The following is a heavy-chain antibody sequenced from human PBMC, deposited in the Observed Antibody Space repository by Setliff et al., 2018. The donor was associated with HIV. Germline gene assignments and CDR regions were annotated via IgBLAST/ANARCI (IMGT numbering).Heavy chain of an antibody. CDR3: AGGTYCYDSSGYLAAGHFDY. CDR1: GYTFTSYG. J-gene: IGHJ4*02. CDR2: ISAYNGNT. D-gene: IGHD3-22*01. Sequence: ASVKVSCKASGYTFTSYGISWVRQAPGQGLEWMGWISAYNGNTNYAQKLQGRVTMTTDTSTSTAYIELRSLRSDDTAVYYCAGGTYCYDSSGYLAAGHFDYWGQGTLVTVSS. V-gene: IGHV1-18*01.